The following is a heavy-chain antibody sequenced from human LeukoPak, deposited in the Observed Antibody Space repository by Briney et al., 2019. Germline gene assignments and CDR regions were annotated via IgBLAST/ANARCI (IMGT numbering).Heavy chain of an antibody. J-gene: IGHJ5*02. CDR1: GGSISSYY. CDR3: AREPPLEYGDYQNWFDP. D-gene: IGHD4-17*01. CDR2: IYTSGST. V-gene: IGHV4-4*07. Sequence: SETLSLTCTVSGGSISSYYWSWIRQPAGKGLEWIGRIYTSGSTNYNPSLKSRVTMSVDTSKNQFSLKLSSVTAADTAVYYCAREPPLEYGDYQNWFDPWGQGTLVTVSS.